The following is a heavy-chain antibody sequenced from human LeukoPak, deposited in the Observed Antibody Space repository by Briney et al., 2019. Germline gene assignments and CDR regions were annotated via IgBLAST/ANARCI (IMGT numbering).Heavy chain of an antibody. J-gene: IGHJ4*02. D-gene: IGHD3-22*01. Sequence: ASVKVSCKASGYTFTSYDINWVRQAAGQGLEWVGWMNPNSRNTGYAQKFQGRVTMTMNTAISTAYMELSSLRSDDTAVYYCARVYSDSSGYYVQRFDYWGQGTLVTVSS. CDR1: GYTFTSYD. V-gene: IGHV1-8*01. CDR2: MNPNSRNT. CDR3: ARVYSDSSGYYVQRFDY.